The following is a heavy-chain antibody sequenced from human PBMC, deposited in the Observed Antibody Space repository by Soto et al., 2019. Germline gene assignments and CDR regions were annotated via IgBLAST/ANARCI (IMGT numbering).Heavy chain of an antibody. Sequence: QVHLVQSGAEVKKPGASVKVSCKGSGYDCTTYGITWVRQAPGQGLEWMAWISAHNGNTDYAQKLQGRVTVTRDTSTSTAYMELRSLRSDDTAMYYCARGRYGDYWGQGVLVTVSS. J-gene: IGHJ4*02. V-gene: IGHV1-18*01. CDR1: GYDCTTYG. D-gene: IGHD1-1*01. CDR2: ISAHNGNT. CDR3: ARGRYGDY.